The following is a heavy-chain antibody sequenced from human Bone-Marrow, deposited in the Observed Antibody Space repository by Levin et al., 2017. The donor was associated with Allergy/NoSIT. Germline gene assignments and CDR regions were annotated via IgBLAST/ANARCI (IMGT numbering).Heavy chain of an antibody. D-gene: IGHD3-10*01. Sequence: GGSLRLSCIVSGFTFSDYSIYWVRQAPGKGLEWISSISGDSSDLYYADSVKGRFTISRDNAENSLYLQMNSLRAEDTAIYYCAREGLFMVRVFDYWGRGTLVTVSS. J-gene: IGHJ4*02. CDR3: AREGLFMVRVFDY. V-gene: IGHV3-21*01. CDR2: ISGDSSDL. CDR1: GFTFSDYS.